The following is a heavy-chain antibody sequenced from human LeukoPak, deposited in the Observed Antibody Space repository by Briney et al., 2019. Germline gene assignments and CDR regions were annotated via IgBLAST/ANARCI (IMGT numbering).Heavy chain of an antibody. V-gene: IGHV3-30*03. D-gene: IGHD7-27*01. CDR3: ASPGEAGYYYYGMDV. CDR1: GFTFSSYG. J-gene: IGHJ6*02. CDR2: ISYDGSNK. Sequence: PGRSLRLSCAASGFTFSSYGMHWVRQAPGKGLEWVAVISYDGSNKYYADSVKGRFTISRDNSKNTLYLQMNSLRGEDTAVYYCASPGEAGYYYYGMDVWGQGTTVTVSS.